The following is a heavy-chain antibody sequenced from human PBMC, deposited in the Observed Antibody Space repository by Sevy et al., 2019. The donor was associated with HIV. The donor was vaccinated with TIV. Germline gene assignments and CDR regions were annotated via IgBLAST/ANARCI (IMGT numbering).Heavy chain of an antibody. V-gene: IGHV3-7*01. D-gene: IGHD3-16*01. CDR3: AHETFGRFES. J-gene: IGHJ4*02. Sequence: GGSLRLSCAASGFSFSTNWMNWVRQAPGKGVEWVANIRGDGSDKYYVHSVEGRFTISRDNAKNLLFLQMNSLRVEDTAVYYCAHETFGRFESWGQGTLVTVSS. CDR1: GFSFSTNW. CDR2: IRGDGSDK.